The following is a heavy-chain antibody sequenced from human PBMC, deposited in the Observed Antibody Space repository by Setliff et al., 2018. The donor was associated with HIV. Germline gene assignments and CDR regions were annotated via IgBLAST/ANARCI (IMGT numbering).Heavy chain of an antibody. CDR1: GDTSSTYA. CDR3: SGPRGDEAFDI. Sequence: ASVKVSCKASGDTSSTYAINWVRQAPGQGLEWMGQFIPILDITNYVQKFQGRVTITADKSTNTMYMEMTRLTSEDTAVYYCSGPRGDEAFDIWGQGTMVTVSS. D-gene: IGHD3-10*01. J-gene: IGHJ3*02. CDR2: FIPILDIT. V-gene: IGHV1-69*10.